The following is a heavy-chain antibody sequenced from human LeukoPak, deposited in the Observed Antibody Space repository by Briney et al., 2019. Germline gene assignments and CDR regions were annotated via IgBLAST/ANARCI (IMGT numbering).Heavy chain of an antibody. CDR1: GGSITGTC. J-gene: IGHJ4*02. V-gene: IGHV4-59*01. Sequence: SETLSLTCTVPGGSITGTCWIWIRQPPEKGLEWIGSIYYSGSTYYNPSLKSRVTISVDTSKNQFSLKLSSVTAADTAVYYCARDQGKLYYVHFDYWGQGTLVTVSS. CDR3: ARDQGKLYYVHFDY. CDR2: IYYSGST. D-gene: IGHD3-22*01.